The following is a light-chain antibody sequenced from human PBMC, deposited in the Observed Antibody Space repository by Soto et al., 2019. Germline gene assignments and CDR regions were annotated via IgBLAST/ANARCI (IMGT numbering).Light chain of an antibody. CDR2: DAS. CDR1: SRISDY. Sequence: DIVLTQSSVTLSLCPGERATLSCRASSRISDYLAWYQQKPGQAPRLLIFDASTRATGIPVRFSGSGSGTDFTLTISSVEPEDFAVYYCQQRSTWPFAFGPGTKVDI. J-gene: IGKJ3*01. V-gene: IGKV3-11*01. CDR3: QQRSTWPFA.